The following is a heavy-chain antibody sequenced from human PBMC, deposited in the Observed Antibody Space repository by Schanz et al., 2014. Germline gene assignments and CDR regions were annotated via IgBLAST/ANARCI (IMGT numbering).Heavy chain of an antibody. V-gene: IGHV1-46*01. CDR1: GGTFSSYA. D-gene: IGHD3-10*01. CDR3: ARDYFGSGSHYVFDH. Sequence: QVQLVQSGAEVKKPGSPVKVSCKSSGGTFSSYAISWVRQAPGQGLEWMGIINPSGGGTSYALRFQDRVTVTRDTSRSTVYMELRSLTSDDTAVYFCARDYFGSGSHYVFDHWGQGTLVTVSS. J-gene: IGHJ4*02. CDR2: INPSGGGT.